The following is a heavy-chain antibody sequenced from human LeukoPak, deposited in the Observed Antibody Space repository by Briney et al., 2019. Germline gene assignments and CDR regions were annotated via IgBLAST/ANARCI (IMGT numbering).Heavy chain of an antibody. CDR2: IYYSGST. Sequence: SETLSLTCAVSGYSISSSNWWGWIRQPPGKGLEWIGYIYYSGSTYYNPSLKSRVTMSVDTSKNQFSLKLSSVTAVDTAVYYCARNVDTVMVGGGWFGPWGQGTLVTVSS. D-gene: IGHD5-18*01. CDR1: GYSISSSNW. CDR3: ARNVDTVMVGGGWFGP. J-gene: IGHJ5*02. V-gene: IGHV4-28*01.